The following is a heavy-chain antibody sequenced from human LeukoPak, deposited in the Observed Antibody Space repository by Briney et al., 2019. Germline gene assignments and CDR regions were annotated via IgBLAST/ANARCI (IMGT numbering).Heavy chain of an antibody. Sequence: SETLSLTCTVSGYSISSGYYWGWIRQPPGKGLEWIGSIYHSGSTYYNPSLKSRVTISVDTSKNQFSLKLSSVTAADTAVYYCAVSTPDFWSGYYDWGASDIWGQGTMVTVSS. CDR2: IYHSGST. V-gene: IGHV4-38-2*02. CDR1: GYSISSGYY. J-gene: IGHJ3*02. CDR3: AVSTPDFWSGYYDWGASDI. D-gene: IGHD3-3*01.